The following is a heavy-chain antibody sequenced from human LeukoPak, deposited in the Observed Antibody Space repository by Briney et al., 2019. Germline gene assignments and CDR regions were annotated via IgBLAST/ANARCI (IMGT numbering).Heavy chain of an antibody. CDR2: INHSGST. D-gene: IGHD5-24*01. J-gene: IGHJ6*03. CDR1: GGSFSGYY. Sequence: SETLSLTCAVYGGSFSGYYWSWIRQPPGKGLEWIGEINHSGSTNYNPSLKSRVTISVDTSKNQFSLKLSSVTAADTAVYYCARVGGGDNYYYYYYYMDVWGKGTTVTVSS. V-gene: IGHV4-34*01. CDR3: ARVGGGDNYYYYYYYMDV.